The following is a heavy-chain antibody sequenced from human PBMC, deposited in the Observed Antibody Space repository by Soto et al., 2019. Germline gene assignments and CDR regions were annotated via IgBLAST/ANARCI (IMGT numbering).Heavy chain of an antibody. Sequence: SETLSLTCTVSGVSVSSGSFYWAWIRQPPGKGLEWIGFGSYSGTTNYKPSLKSRVTISVDTSRSQISLKVSSLTAADTAVYYCDRGATVTQYDYWGQGTRVTVSS. CDR3: DRGATVTQYDY. V-gene: IGHV4-61*01. CDR2: GSYSGTT. J-gene: IGHJ4*02. D-gene: IGHD4-17*01. CDR1: GVSVSSGSFY.